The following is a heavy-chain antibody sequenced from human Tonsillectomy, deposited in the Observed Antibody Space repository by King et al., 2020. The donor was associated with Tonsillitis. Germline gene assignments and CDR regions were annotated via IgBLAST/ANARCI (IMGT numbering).Heavy chain of an antibody. J-gene: IGHJ6*02. V-gene: IGHV5-51*01. D-gene: IGHD6-13*01. CDR2: IYPGDSDT. CDR3: ARTTGIAAAGTHYYYGMDV. Sequence: QLVQSGAEVKKPGESLKISCKGSGYSFTSYWIGWVRQMPGKGLEWMGIIYPGDSDTRYSPSFQGQVTISADKSISTAYLQWSSLKASDNAMYYCARTTGIAAAGTHYYYGMDVWGQGTTVTVSS. CDR1: GYSFTSYW.